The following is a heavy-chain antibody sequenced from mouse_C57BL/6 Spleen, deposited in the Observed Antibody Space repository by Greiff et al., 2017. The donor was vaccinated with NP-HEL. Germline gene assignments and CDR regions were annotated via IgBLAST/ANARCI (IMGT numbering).Heavy chain of an antibody. D-gene: IGHD2-4*01. CDR1: GFTFSDYG. V-gene: IGHV5-17*01. CDR3: ARHDYDGAMDY. J-gene: IGHJ4*01. Sequence: EVQLVESGGGLVKPGGSLKLSCAASGFTFSDYGMHWVRQAPEKGLEWVAYISSGSSTIYYADTVKGRFTISRDNAKNTLFLQMTSLRSEDTAMYYCARHDYDGAMDYWGQGTSVTVSS. CDR2: ISSGSSTI.